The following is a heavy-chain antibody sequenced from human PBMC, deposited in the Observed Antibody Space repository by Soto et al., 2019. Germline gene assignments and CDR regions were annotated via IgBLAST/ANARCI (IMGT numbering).Heavy chain of an antibody. CDR2: INHSGRT. D-gene: IGHD2-15*01. CDR3: ARGLSFSDY. J-gene: IGHJ4*02. Sequence: QVQLQQWGAGLLKPSETLSLTCAVYGGSFSGYYWSWIREPPGKGLEWIGEINHSGRTNYNPPPKRRVTISVDPSKNQFSLKLSSVTAAATAVYYCARGLSFSDYWGQGTLVTVSS. CDR1: GGSFSGYY. V-gene: IGHV4-34*01.